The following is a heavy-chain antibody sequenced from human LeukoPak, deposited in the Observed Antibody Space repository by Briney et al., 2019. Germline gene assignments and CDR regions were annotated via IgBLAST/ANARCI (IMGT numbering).Heavy chain of an antibody. V-gene: IGHV3-21*01. CDR3: ARGYSSSWYLD. CDR2: ISSSSIYI. J-gene: IGHJ4*02. D-gene: IGHD6-13*01. Sequence: GGSLRLSCAASGFTFSSYSLHWVRQAPGKGLEWVSSISSSSIYIYYADSVKGRFTISRDNAKKSLSLQMNSLRADDTAVYYCARGYSSSWYLDWGQGTLVTVSS. CDR1: GFTFSSYS.